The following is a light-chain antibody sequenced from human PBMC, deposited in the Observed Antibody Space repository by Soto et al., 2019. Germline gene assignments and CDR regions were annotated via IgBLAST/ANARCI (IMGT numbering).Light chain of an antibody. J-gene: IGKJ4*01. Sequence: DIQMTQSPSSVSASVGDRVTITCRASQDISSYLVWYQQKPGEAPKVLIYAAFSLQSGVASRFSGSGSGTDFTLTISSLQPEDFATYYCQQTNSFPLTFGGGTKVEIK. CDR3: QQTNSFPLT. CDR1: QDISSY. V-gene: IGKV1D-12*01. CDR2: AAF.